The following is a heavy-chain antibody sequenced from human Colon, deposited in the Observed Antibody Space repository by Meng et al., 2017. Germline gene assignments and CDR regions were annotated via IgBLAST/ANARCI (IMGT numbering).Heavy chain of an antibody. Sequence: GESLKISCAASGFRFSNAWMNWVRQAPGKGLEWVGRIKSEIDGGTTDYAEPVKGRFTRSRDDSISTLYLQMNSLKSEDTASYYCTTEMNPRYTWNYSSDRDVWGQGTTVTVSS. CDR1: GFRFSNAW. V-gene: IGHV3-15*01. D-gene: IGHD1-7*01. CDR3: TTEMNPRYTWNYSSDRDV. J-gene: IGHJ6*02. CDR2: IKSEIDGGTT.